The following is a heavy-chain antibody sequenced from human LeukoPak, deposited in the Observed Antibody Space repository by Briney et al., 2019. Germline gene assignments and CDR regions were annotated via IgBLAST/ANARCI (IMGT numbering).Heavy chain of an antibody. D-gene: IGHD2-2*01. CDR1: GGSFSGYY. V-gene: IGHV4-34*01. CDR2: INHSGST. CDR3: ARGRVVPAAHYYYYGMDV. Sequence: SETLSLTCAVYGGSFSGYYWSWIRQPPGKGLEWIGEINHSGSTNYNPSLKSRVTISVDTSKNQFSLKLSSVTAADTAVYYCARGRVVPAAHYYYYGMDVWGQGTTATVSS. J-gene: IGHJ6*02.